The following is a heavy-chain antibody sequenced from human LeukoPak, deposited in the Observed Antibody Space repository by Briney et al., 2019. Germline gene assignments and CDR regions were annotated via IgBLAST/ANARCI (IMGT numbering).Heavy chain of an antibody. D-gene: IGHD1-7*01. V-gene: IGHV3-15*04. Sequence: PGGSLRLSCAASGFTFSNAWMSWVRQVTEKGLEWVGQIVSKIDGGTTDYAAPVKGRFTISRDDSESMLYLQMNSLKIEDTAVYYCATDEDWNYARKDVWDQGATVIVSS. CDR3: ATDEDWNYARKDV. J-gene: IGHJ6*02. CDR2: IVSKIDGGTT. CDR1: GFTFSNAW.